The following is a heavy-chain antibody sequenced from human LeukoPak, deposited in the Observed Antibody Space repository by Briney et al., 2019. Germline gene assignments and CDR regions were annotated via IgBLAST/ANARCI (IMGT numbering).Heavy chain of an antibody. D-gene: IGHD6-13*01. V-gene: IGHV3-48*04. J-gene: IGHJ4*02. CDR2: ISSTSGTK. CDR3: ASSIVADGTSPFDY. Sequence: GGSLRLSCAASGFTFSTYSMNWVRQAPGKGLEWVSYISSTSGTKYYADSVKGRITISRDNAKNSLYLQMNSLRAEDTAVYYCASSIVADGTSPFDYRGQGTLVTVSS. CDR1: GFTFSTYS.